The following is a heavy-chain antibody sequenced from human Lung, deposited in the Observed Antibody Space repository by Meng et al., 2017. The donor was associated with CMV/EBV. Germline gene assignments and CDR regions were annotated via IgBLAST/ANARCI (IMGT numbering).Heavy chain of an antibody. CDR2: IRHDGTNK. J-gene: IGHJ4*02. V-gene: IGHV3-30*02. CDR3: AKDVLLFGGANAYFDD. D-gene: IGHD3-16*01. CDR1: GVTFDNYG. Sequence: GGSLRLXCAVSGVTFDNYGMHWVRQTPGKWLEWVAFIRHDGTNKYYGYSVKGRFTISRNNSKNTEYLQMNSLRPEETAIYYCAKDVLLFGGANAYFDDWRGGXLVTVSS.